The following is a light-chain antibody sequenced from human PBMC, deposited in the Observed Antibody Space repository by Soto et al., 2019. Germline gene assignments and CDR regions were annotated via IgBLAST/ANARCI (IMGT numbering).Light chain of an antibody. CDR3: QAWDSSVV. CDR2: QDS. Sequence: SYELTQPPSVSVSPGQTASITCSGDKLGNKYACWYQQRQGQSPVLVIYQDSKRTSGIPERFSGSNSGNTATLTISGTQAMDEADYYCQAWDSSVVFGGGTKLTVL. J-gene: IGLJ2*01. V-gene: IGLV3-1*01. CDR1: KLGNKY.